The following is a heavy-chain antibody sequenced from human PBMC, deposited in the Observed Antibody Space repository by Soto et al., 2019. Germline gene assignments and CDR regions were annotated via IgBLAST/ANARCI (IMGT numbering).Heavy chain of an antibody. CDR1: GYTFTSYD. D-gene: IGHD3-3*01. Sequence: EASVKVSCKASGYTFTSYDINWVRQATGQGLEWMGWMNPNSGNTGYAQKFQGRVTMTRNTSISTAYMELSSLRSEDTAVYYCARGRPPPLGITIFGVVTRIFDYWGQGTLVTVSS. CDR3: ARGRPPPLGITIFGVVTRIFDY. V-gene: IGHV1-8*01. J-gene: IGHJ4*02. CDR2: MNPNSGNT.